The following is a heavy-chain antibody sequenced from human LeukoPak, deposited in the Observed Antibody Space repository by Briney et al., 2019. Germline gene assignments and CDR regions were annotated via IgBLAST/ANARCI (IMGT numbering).Heavy chain of an antibody. D-gene: IGHD5-12*01. CDR2: INPNSGGT. CDR3: ARESGGYDHRGDYYYYYMDV. V-gene: IGHV1-2*02. Sequence: GASVKVSCKASGYTFTGYYMHWVRQAPGQGLEWVGWINPNSGGTNYAQKFQGRVTMTRDTSISTAYMELSRLRSDDTAVYYCARESGGYDHRGDYYYYYMDVWGKGTTVTVSS. J-gene: IGHJ6*03. CDR1: GYTFTGYY.